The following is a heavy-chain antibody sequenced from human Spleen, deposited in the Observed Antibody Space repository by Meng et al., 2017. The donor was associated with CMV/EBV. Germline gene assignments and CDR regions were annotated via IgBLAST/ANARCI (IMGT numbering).Heavy chain of an antibody. CDR2: SIPILGTA. D-gene: IGHD5/OR15-5a*01. Sequence: KASGGTISRYAISWGRQAPGQGLEWMGGSIPILGTANYAQKFQGRVTMSTDESTSTAHMDLRSLKSEDTAVYYCARVVYAPPRGFDLWGQGTLVTVSS. CDR1: GGTISRYA. V-gene: IGHV1-69*05. CDR3: ARVVYAPPRGFDL. J-gene: IGHJ5*02.